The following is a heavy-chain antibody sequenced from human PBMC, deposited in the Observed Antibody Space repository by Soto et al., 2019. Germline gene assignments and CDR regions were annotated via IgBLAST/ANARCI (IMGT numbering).Heavy chain of an antibody. CDR1: GGTFSSYA. CDR2: IIPIFGTA. Sequence: QVQLVQSGAEVRKPGSSVRVSCKASGGTFSSYAISWVRQAPGQGLEWMGGIIPIFGTANYAQKFQGRVTITADETTSTAYMEWSSLRSEDTALYYWARGWGYDSSTYYYAYWGQGTLVNVSS. D-gene: IGHD3-22*01. CDR3: ARGWGYDSSTYYYAY. J-gene: IGHJ4*02. V-gene: IGHV1-69*01.